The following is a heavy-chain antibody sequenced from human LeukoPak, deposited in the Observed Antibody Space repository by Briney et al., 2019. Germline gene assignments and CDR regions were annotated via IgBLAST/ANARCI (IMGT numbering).Heavy chain of an antibody. V-gene: IGHV3-33*06. D-gene: IGHD3-3*01. CDR2: IWYDGSNK. CDR3: AKEFRSDFWSGYYFRGVDAFDI. CDR1: GFTFSSYG. Sequence: PGGSLRLSCAASGFTFSSYGMHWVRQAPGKGLEWVAVIWYDGSNKYYADSVKGRFTISRDNSKNTLYLQMNSLRAGDTAVYYCAKEFRSDFWSGYYFRGVDAFDIWGQGTMVTVSS. J-gene: IGHJ3*02.